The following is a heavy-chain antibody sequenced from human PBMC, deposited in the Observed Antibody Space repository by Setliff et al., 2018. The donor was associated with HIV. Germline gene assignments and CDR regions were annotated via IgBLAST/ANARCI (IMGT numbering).Heavy chain of an antibody. CDR1: GYTFTGYA. V-gene: IGHV1-3*01. Sequence: ASVKVSCKASGYTFTGYAMHWVRQAPGQRLEWMGWINAGNGNIGYSQKFQGRVTLTRDTSASTVYLDLSSLRSEDTAIYYCARGYYNSGNYFEYWGQGTLVTVSS. J-gene: IGHJ4*02. CDR2: INAGNGNI. D-gene: IGHD3-10*01. CDR3: ARGYYNSGNYFEY.